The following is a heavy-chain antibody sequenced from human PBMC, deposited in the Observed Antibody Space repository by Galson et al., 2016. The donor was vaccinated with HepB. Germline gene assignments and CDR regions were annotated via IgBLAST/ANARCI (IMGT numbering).Heavy chain of an antibody. J-gene: IGHJ4*02. CDR2: ITGSGSHT. CDR1: GFNIRNFA. V-gene: IGHV3-23*01. D-gene: IGHD1-1*01. CDR3: AKELAWKNFDY. Sequence: SLRLSCAASGFNIRNFAMTWVRQAPGKGLEWVSTITGSGSHTYYADSVKGRFTISKDNSRSTLYLQLNSLRAEDTAVYYCAKELAWKNFDYWGQGTLVTVSS.